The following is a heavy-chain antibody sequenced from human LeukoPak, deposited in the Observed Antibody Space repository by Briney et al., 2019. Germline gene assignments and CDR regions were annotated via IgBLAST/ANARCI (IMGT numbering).Heavy chain of an antibody. CDR3: TGHHQAYSRTY. CDR1: GFTFSTYG. J-gene: IGHJ4*02. V-gene: IGHV3-30*03. Sequence: GGSLRLSCTASGFTFSTYGMHWVRQAPGKGLEWVTLISYDGSTKYYSDSVKGRFTLSRDNSKGTLYLQMSSLRAEDTAVYYCTGHHQAYSRTYWGQGTLVTVSS. D-gene: IGHD4-11*01. CDR2: ISYDGSTK.